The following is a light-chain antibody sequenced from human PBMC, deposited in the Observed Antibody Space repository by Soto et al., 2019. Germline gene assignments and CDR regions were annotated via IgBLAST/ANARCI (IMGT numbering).Light chain of an antibody. CDR3: QQGSSFPIT. CDR2: AAS. V-gene: IGKV1-12*01. CDR1: QSISSW. J-gene: IGKJ5*01. Sequence: DIQMTQSPSSVSASVGDRVTITCRASQSISSWLAWYQQKPGTVPKLLIYAASSLQSGVPSRFSGSGTGTEFTLTISSLQPEDFGTYYCQQGSSFPITFGQGTCLEIK.